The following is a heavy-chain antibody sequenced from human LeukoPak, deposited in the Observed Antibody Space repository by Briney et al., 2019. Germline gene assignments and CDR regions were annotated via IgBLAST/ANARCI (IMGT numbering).Heavy chain of an antibody. CDR3: ATQGGATAYLNWFDP. Sequence: ASVKVSCKVSGYTLTELSMHWVRQAPGKVLEWMGGFDPEDGETIYAQKFQGRVTMTEDTSTDTAYMELSSLRSEDTAVYYCATQGGATAYLNWFDPWGQGTLVTVSS. V-gene: IGHV1-24*01. D-gene: IGHD1-26*01. CDR1: GYTLTELS. CDR2: FDPEDGET. J-gene: IGHJ5*02.